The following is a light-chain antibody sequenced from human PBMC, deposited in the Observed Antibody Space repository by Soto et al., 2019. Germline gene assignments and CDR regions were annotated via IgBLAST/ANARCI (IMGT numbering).Light chain of an antibody. CDR3: QQYRTSPIT. CDR2: GAS. V-gene: IGKV3-20*01. J-gene: IGKJ5*01. CDR1: QSITNNY. Sequence: ETVLTQSPGTLSLSPGERATLSCRASQSITNNYLAWYQQKPGQAPRLLIYGASSRVTGIPDRFSGSGSGTDFTLTISRLETEDFEVYYCQQYRTSPITFGQGTRLEIK.